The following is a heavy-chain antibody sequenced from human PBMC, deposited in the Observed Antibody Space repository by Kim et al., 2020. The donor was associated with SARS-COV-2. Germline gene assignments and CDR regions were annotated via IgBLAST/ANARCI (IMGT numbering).Heavy chain of an antibody. V-gene: IGHV3-23*01. Sequence: GGSLRLSCAASGFTFSSYAMSWVRQAPGKGLEWVSAISGSGGSTYYVDSVKGRFTISRDNSKNTLYLQMNSLRAEDTAVYYCAKVGARSGTSYFQLWGQGTLGTVSS. CDR2: ISGSGGST. D-gene: IGHD3-10*01. CDR3: AKVGARSGTSYFQL. J-gene: IGHJ1*01. CDR1: GFTFSSYA.